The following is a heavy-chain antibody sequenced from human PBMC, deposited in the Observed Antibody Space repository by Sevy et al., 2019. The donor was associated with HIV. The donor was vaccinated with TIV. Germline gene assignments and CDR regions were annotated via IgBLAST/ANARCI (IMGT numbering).Heavy chain of an antibody. CDR2: IKEDGSEK. CDR3: ARGSRLTDV. V-gene: IGHV3-7*01. CDR1: GFTFSSYW. Sequence: GGSLRLSCAASGFTFSSYWMSWVRQAPGKGLEWVAKIKEDGSEKQCVDSVKGRFTISRDNAKNSLYLQMNSLRAEDTAVYYCARGSRLTDVWAKGTTVTVSS. J-gene: IGHJ6*04. D-gene: IGHD3-16*01.